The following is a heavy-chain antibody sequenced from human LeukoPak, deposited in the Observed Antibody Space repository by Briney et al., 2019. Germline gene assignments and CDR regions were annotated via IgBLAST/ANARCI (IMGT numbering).Heavy chain of an antibody. CDR3: AKDPSGTDYYGSGTEFDY. D-gene: IGHD3-10*01. V-gene: IGHV3-7*03. Sequence: GGSLRLSCAASGFTFSSYWMSWVRQAPGKGLEWVANIKQDGSEKYYVDSVKGRFTISRDNAKNSLYLQMNSLRAEDTALYYCAKDPSGTDYYGSGTEFDYWGQGTLVTVSS. J-gene: IGHJ4*02. CDR1: GFTFSSYW. CDR2: IKQDGSEK.